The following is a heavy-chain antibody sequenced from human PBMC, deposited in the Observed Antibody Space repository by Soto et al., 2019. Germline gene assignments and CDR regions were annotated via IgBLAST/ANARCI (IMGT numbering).Heavy chain of an antibody. D-gene: IGHD6-19*01. J-gene: IGHJ6*02. CDR1: GFTFSSYG. CDR2: ISYDGSNK. Sequence: GGSLRLSCAASGFTFSSYGMHWVRQAPGKGLEWLAVISYDGSNKYYADSVKGRFTISRDNSKNTLYLQMKSLRAEDTAVYYCANGTVAGLKKGYYYGMDVWGEGTTVTVS. CDR3: ANGTVAGLKKGYYYGMDV. V-gene: IGHV3-30*18.